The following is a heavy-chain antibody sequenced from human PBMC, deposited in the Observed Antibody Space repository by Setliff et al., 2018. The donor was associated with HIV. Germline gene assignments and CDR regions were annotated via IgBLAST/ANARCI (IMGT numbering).Heavy chain of an antibody. CDR3: ARDLDYYDSGSYYTPYYFDY. CDR1: GGTFSSYV. CDR2: IIPMYGVT. J-gene: IGHJ4*02. Sequence: SVKVSCKASGGTFSSYVISWVRQAPGQGPEWMGGIIPMYGVTNYAQKFQGRVTITTDESTSTAYMELSSLRSEDTAVYYCARDLDYYDSGSYYTPYYFDYWGQGTLVTVSS. V-gene: IGHV1-69*05. D-gene: IGHD3-10*01.